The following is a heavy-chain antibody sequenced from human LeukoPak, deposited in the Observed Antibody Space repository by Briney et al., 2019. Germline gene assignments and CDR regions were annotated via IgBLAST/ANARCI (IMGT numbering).Heavy chain of an antibody. CDR2: IHHSGRR. CDR3: ARANSSGYQRRGMDV. V-gene: IGHV4-34*01. J-gene: IGHJ6*02. CDR1: GGSFSGYY. D-gene: IGHD3-22*01. Sequence: SETLTLTCAVYGGSFSGYYWSWIRQSPGKGLEWLGEIHHSGRRSYNPSLKSRVTISVDTSKNQFPLKLSSVTAADTAGYYCARANSSGYQRRGMDVWGQGTTVTVSS.